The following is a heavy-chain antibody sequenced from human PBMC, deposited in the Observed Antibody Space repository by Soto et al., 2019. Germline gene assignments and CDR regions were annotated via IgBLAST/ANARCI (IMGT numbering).Heavy chain of an antibody. CDR2: ISSSSSYI. Sequence: EVQLVESGGGLVKPGGSLRLSCAASGFTFSSYSMNWVRQAPGEGLEWVSSISSSSSYIYYADSVKGRFTISRDNAKNSPYRQLNSLRAEDTAVYYCARDQPGYSYGYGLGYWGQGTLVTVSS. V-gene: IGHV3-21*01. CDR3: ARDQPGYSYGYGLGY. J-gene: IGHJ4*02. CDR1: GFTFSSYS. D-gene: IGHD5-18*01.